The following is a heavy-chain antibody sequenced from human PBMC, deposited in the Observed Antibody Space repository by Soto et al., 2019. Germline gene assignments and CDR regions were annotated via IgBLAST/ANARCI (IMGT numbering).Heavy chain of an antibody. CDR1: GFTFGSFA. J-gene: IGHJ4*02. CDR3: ARDPDINAYYVFDY. CDR2: ISCDGGNR. Sequence: TGGSLRLSCAASGFTFGSFAMHWVRQAPGKGLEWVAVISCDGGNRYYADSVKGRFTIPRDNFKNTLYLQMNSLRAEDTAVYYCARDPDINAYYVFDYWGQGTLVTVSS. D-gene: IGHD3-22*01. V-gene: IGHV3-30-3*01.